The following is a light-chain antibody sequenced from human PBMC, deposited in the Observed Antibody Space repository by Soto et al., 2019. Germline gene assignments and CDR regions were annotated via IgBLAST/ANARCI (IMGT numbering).Light chain of an antibody. CDR3: SSFTSRHTYV. CDR2: DVS. V-gene: IGLV2-11*01. CDR1: SSDVGGYNY. J-gene: IGLJ1*01. Sequence: QSALTQPRSVSGSPGQSVTISCTGTSSDVGGYNYVSWYQQLPGEAPKLIFYDVSDRPSGVSTRFSGSKSGNTASLTISGLQAEDEGDYYCSSFTSRHTYVFGTGTKVTVL.